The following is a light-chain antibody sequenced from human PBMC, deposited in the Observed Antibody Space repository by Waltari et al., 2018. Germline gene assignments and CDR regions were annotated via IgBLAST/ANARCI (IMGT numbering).Light chain of an antibody. Sequence: EIVMTQSPATLSVSPGERVTLSCRASERVSNSLAWYQKKLGQPPRLLVSRASTRATGIPDRFSASGSGTEFTLTIDSLQSEDFAVYICQQYNNWPQTFGRGTKVEIK. V-gene: IGKV3-15*01. CDR2: RAS. CDR3: QQYNNWPQT. CDR1: ERVSNS. J-gene: IGKJ1*01.